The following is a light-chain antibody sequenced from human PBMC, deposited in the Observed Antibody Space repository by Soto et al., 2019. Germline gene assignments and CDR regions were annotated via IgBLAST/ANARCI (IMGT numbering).Light chain of an antibody. CDR3: QQYDNLPRLT. CDR2: DAS. Sequence: DIQMTQSPSSLSASVGDRVTIACQASEDISSYLTWYQRKPGKAPKLLIYDASKLETGVPPRFSGSGSGTYFTFTISGLQPEDIATYYCQQYDNLPRLTFGGGTKVEI. J-gene: IGKJ4*01. CDR1: EDISSY. V-gene: IGKV1-33*01.